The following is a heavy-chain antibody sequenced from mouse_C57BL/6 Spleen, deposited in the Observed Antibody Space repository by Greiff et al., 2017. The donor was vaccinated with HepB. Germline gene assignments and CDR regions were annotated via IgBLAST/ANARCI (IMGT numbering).Heavy chain of an antibody. CDR2: ISYDGST. D-gene: IGHD1-1*01. CDR1: GYSITSGYY. J-gene: IGHJ1*03. V-gene: IGHV3-6*01. CDR3: ASGGVDWYFDV. Sequence: DVKLQESGPGLVKPSQSLSLTCSVTGYSITSGYYWNWIRQFPGNKLEWMGYISYDGSTNYNPSLKNRISITRDTSKNQFFLKLNSVTTEDTATYYCASGGVDWYFDVWGTGTTVTVSS.